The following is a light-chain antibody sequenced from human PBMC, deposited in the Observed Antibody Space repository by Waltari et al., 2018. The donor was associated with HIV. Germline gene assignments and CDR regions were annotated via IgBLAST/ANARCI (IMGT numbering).Light chain of an antibody. V-gene: IGLV1-40*01. J-gene: IGLJ2*01. CDR1: SSNIGAGYD. CDR3: QSYDSSLTGSV. CDR2: GNN. Sequence: QSVLTQPPSVSGAPGQRVTISCTGSSSNIGAGYDVHWYQQVPGTAPKLLIYGNNNRPSGVPDRFSASKSGASPSLAITGRQAEDEADYYCQSYDSSLTGSVFGGGTKLTVL.